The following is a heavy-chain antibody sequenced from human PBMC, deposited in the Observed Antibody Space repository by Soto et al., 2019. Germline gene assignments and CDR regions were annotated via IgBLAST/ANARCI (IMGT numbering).Heavy chain of an antibody. CDR3: ARDSAVAGTIDY. CDR2: ISSRSSTI. CDR1: GFIFSSFS. J-gene: IGHJ4*02. D-gene: IGHD6-19*01. Sequence: EVQVVESGGGLVQPGGSLRLSCAASGFIFSSFSMNWVRQAPGKGLEWVSYISSRSSTIDYADSVKGRFTISRDNARNSVYLQMNGLRDEDTAVYYCARDSAVAGTIDYWGQGTLVTVSS. V-gene: IGHV3-48*02.